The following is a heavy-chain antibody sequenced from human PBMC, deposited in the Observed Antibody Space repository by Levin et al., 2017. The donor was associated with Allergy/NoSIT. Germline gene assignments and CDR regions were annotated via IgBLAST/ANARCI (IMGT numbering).Heavy chain of an antibody. CDR2: IYYSGST. Sequence: SETLSLTCTVSGDSINSGIYYWGWIRQPPGKGLDWIGTIYYSGSTYYSPSLKSRVTMSVDTSKNQFSLSLRSVTAADTAVYYCARIYGSGSYYRPLDYWGRGTLVTVSS. CDR3: ARIYGSGSYYRPLDY. V-gene: IGHV4-39*01. J-gene: IGHJ4*01. CDR1: GDSINSGIYY. D-gene: IGHD3-10*01.